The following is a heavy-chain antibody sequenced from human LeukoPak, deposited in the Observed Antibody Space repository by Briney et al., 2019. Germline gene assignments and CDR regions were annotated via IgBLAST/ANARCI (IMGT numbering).Heavy chain of an antibody. Sequence: PGGSLRLSCAASGFSFSRYWMNWVRQAPGKGLEWVANIKGDGNEKNYVDSVKGRFSISRDNARNSLYLQMDGLRAEDTAVYYCAKEGAYPIITYDSWGQGALVTVSS. CDR1: GFSFSRYW. D-gene: IGHD3-10*01. J-gene: IGHJ5*01. V-gene: IGHV3-7*01. CDR2: IKGDGNEK. CDR3: AKEGAYPIITYDS.